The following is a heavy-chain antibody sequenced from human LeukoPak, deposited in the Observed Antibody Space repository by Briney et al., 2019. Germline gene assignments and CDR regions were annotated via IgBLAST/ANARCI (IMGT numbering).Heavy chain of an antibody. V-gene: IGHV1-18*01. CDR3: ARRQSGSYLLGFDY. D-gene: IGHD1-26*01. CDR2: ISAYNGNT. CDR1: GYTFTSYG. J-gene: IGHJ4*02. Sequence: VASVKVSCKASGYTFTSYGISWVRQAPGQGLEWMGWISAYNGNTNYAQKLQGRVTMTTDTSTSTAYMELRSLRSDDTAVYYCARRQSGSYLLGFDYWGQGTLVTVSS.